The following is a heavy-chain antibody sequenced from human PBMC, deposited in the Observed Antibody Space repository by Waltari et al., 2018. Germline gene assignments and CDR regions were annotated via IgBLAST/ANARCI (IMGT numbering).Heavy chain of an antibody. J-gene: IGHJ2*01. CDR3: ARDGGDFYFDL. D-gene: IGHD3-16*01. CDR1: GYTITGYY. CDR2: INPNRGSR. Sequence: QVQLVQSGAEVKKPGASVKVSCKASGYTITGYYITWVRQAPGQGLEWLGWINPNRGSRGYAEKFQGRVTMTRDTSTDTAYLELSNLRSDDTATYYCARDGGDFYFDLWGRGTLVAVSS. V-gene: IGHV1-2*02.